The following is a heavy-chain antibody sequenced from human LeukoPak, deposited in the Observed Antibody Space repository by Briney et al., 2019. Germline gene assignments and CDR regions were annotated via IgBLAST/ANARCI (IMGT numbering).Heavy chain of an antibody. V-gene: IGHV1-2*02. D-gene: IGHD4-23*01. CDR3: ARDSATVVTPRGMDV. J-gene: IGHJ6*02. CDR2: INPNSGGT. Sequence: ASVKVSCKASGYTFTGYYMHWVRQAPGQGLEWMGWINPNSGGTNYAQKFQGRVTMTRDTSISTAYMELSRLRSDDTAVYYCARDSATVVTPRGMDVWGQGTTVTVSS. CDR1: GYTFTGYY.